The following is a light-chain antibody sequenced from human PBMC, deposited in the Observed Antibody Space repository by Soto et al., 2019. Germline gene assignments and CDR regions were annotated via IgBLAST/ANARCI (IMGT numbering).Light chain of an antibody. Sequence: DIQTTQSPSSLSASVGDRVTITCRASQGITNYLAWYQQKPGKVPKLLIYAASTLQSGVPSRFSGSGSGTDFTLTISSLQPEDVATYFCQKFNSVPQTFGQGTKVEIK. CDR1: QGITNY. CDR3: QKFNSVPQT. CDR2: AAS. V-gene: IGKV1-27*01. J-gene: IGKJ1*01.